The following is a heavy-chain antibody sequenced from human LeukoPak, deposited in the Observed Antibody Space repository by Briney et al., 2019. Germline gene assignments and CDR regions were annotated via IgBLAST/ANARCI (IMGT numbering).Heavy chain of an antibody. CDR2: INPNSGGT. J-gene: IGHJ5*02. V-gene: IGHV1-2*02. Sequence: ASVKVSCKASGYTFTAYYLHWVRQAPGQGLEWMGWINPNSGGTNYAQKFQGRVTMTRNTSISTAYMELSSLRSEDTAVYYCARVPSYGYLNWFDPWGQGTLVTVSS. CDR3: ARVPSYGYLNWFDP. D-gene: IGHD5-18*01. CDR1: GYTFTAYY.